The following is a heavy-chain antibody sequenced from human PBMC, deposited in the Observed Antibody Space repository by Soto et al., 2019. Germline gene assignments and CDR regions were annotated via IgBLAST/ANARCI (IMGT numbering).Heavy chain of an antibody. V-gene: IGHV1-18*01. CDR2: ISAYNGNT. Sequence: ASVKVSCKASGYTFTSYGISWVRQAPGQGLEWMGWISAYNGNTNYAQKLQGRVTMTTDTSTSTAYMELRSLRSDDTAVYYCGVVGPIFGKALPNDIWGQGTMVTVSS. D-gene: IGHD3-3*01. CDR3: GVVGPIFGKALPNDI. J-gene: IGHJ3*02. CDR1: GYTFTSYG.